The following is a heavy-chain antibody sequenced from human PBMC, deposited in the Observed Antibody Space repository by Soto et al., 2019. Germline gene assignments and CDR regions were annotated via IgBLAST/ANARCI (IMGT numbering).Heavy chain of an antibody. CDR2: VKTKSEGEAT. CDR1: GFTFGDAW. J-gene: IGHJ4*02. Sequence: EVQLVESGGGLVKPGGSLTLSCVASGFTFGDAWMNWVRQAAGKGLEWVGHVKTKSEGEATDYAAPVKGRFTIWRDDSTNTLYLQMNSLKTADTGKYFCTTLGPFWGQGTQVTVSS. CDR3: TTLGPF. V-gene: IGHV3-15*07.